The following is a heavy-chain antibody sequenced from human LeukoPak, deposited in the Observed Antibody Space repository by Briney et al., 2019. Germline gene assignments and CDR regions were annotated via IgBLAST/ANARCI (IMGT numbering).Heavy chain of an antibody. J-gene: IGHJ5*02. CDR1: GGSISIYY. Sequence: SETPSLTCTVSGGSISIYYWSWIRQPAGKGLEWIGRIYTSGTTHYNPSLKSRVTMSVDTSKKQFSLKLSSVTAADTAVYYCAREKIGYYDGSGRGWFDLWGQGTLVTVSS. V-gene: IGHV4-4*07. D-gene: IGHD3-22*01. CDR3: AREKIGYYDGSGRGWFDL. CDR2: IYTSGTT.